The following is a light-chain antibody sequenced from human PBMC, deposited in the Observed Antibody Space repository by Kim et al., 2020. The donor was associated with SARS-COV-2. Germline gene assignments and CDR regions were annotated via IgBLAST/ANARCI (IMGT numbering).Light chain of an antibody. V-gene: IGLV6-57*03. CDR2: KDK. CDR1: SVSIASKD. Sequence: GDTVPISRTRTSVSIASKDVQWCQQRPGAAPTAVIFKDKQRPSGVPERFSGSIDSSSNSASLTISGLKTEDEADYYCQSYDSSNVVFGGGTQLTVL. CDR3: QSYDSSNVV. J-gene: IGLJ2*01.